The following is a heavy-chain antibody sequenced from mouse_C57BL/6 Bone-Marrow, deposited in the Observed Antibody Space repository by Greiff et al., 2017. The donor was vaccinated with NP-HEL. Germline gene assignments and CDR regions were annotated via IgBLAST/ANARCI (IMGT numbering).Heavy chain of an antibody. Sequence: VMLVESGPELVKPGASVKISCKASGYAFSSSWMNWVKQRPGKGLEWIGRIYPGDGDTNYNGKFKGKATLTADKSSSTAYMQLSSLTSEDSAVYFCARGYYAYWYFDVWGTGTTVTVSS. CDR1: GYAFSSSW. J-gene: IGHJ1*03. CDR3: ARGYYAYWYFDV. V-gene: IGHV1-82*01. D-gene: IGHD2-3*01. CDR2: IYPGDGDT.